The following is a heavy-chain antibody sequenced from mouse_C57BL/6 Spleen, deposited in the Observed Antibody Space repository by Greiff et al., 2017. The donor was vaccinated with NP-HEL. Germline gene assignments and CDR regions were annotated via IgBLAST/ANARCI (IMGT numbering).Heavy chain of an antibody. CDR2: IDPENGDT. CDR1: GFNIKDDY. Sequence: EVQLQQSGAELVRPGASVKLSCTASGFNIKDDYMHWVKQRPEQGLEWIGWIDPENGDTEYASKFQGQATITADTSSNTAYLRLSSLTSEDTAVYYCTRFVTTVVAHFDYWGQGTTLTVSS. V-gene: IGHV14-4*01. J-gene: IGHJ2*01. CDR3: TRFVTTVVAHFDY. D-gene: IGHD1-1*01.